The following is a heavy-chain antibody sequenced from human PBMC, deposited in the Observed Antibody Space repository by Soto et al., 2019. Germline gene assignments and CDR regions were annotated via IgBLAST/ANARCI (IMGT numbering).Heavy chain of an antibody. Sequence: LVESGGGVVQPGRSLRLSCAASGFTFSDYGMHWVRQAPGKGLEWVALIWYDGSNIQYADSVKGRATISRENSKSTLYLHMNSLRAEDTAVYYCTRDPLHTSGEAFDVWGQGTMVTVSS. V-gene: IGHV3-33*01. CDR1: GFTFSDYG. J-gene: IGHJ3*01. CDR2: IWYDGSNI. D-gene: IGHD6-19*01. CDR3: TRDPLHTSGEAFDV.